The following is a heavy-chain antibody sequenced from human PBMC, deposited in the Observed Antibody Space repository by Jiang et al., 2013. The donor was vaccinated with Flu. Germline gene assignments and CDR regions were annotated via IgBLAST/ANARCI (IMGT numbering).Heavy chain of an antibody. V-gene: IGHV4-31*03. CDR1: GGSISSGGYY. CDR2: IYYSGST. Sequence: LVKPSQTLSLTCTVSGGSISSGGYYWSWIRQHPGKGLEWIGYIYYSGSTYYNPSLKSRVTISVDTSKNQFSLKLSSVTAADTAVYYCARDKGDSAAAGPRVFDYWGQGNPGHRLL. J-gene: IGHJ4*02. CDR3: ARDKGDSAAAGPRVFDY. D-gene: IGHD6-13*01.